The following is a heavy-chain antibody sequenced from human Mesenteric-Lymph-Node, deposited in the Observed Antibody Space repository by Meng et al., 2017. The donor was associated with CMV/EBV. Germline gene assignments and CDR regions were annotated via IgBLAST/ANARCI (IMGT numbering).Heavy chain of an antibody. Sequence: VSGASIGSGGYYWRWIRQHPGKGLEWIGSIFYSGNTYYNPALKSRVTLSVDTSKNEFSVKLTSVTAADTAVYYCARDYGSGTGTFDFWGQGSLVTVSS. V-gene: IGHV4-31*02. D-gene: IGHD3-10*01. CDR1: GASIGSGGYY. CDR3: ARDYGSGTGTFDF. CDR2: IFYSGNT. J-gene: IGHJ4*02.